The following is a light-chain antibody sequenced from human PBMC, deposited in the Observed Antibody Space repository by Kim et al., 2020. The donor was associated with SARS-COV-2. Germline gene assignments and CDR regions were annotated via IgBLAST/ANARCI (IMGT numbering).Light chain of an antibody. J-gene: IGLJ2*01. V-gene: IGLV3-19*01. CDR2: GNN. CDR1: SLRTYS. Sequence: SSELTQDPAVSVALGQTVRITCQGDSLRTYSASWYQQKPGQDPVLLLHGNNNRPSVFPDRFSASSSGNTASLTIIGAQAEDEADYYCNSRDSNRNLVEIFGGGTKVTVL. CDR3: NSRDSNRNLVEI.